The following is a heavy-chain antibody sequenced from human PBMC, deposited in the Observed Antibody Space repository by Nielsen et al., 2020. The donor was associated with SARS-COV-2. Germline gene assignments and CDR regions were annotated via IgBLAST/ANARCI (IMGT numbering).Heavy chain of an antibody. Sequence: SGPTLVKPTQTLTLTCTFSGFSLSTSGVGVGWIRQPPGKALEWLALIYWNDDKRYSPSLKSRLTITKDTSKNQVVLTMTNMDPVDTATYYCAHSLGSFYTMVREGEFDYWGQGTLVTVSS. J-gene: IGHJ4*02. D-gene: IGHD3-10*01. CDR2: IYWNDDK. CDR1: GFSLSTSGVG. V-gene: IGHV2-5*01. CDR3: AHSLGSFYTMVREGEFDY.